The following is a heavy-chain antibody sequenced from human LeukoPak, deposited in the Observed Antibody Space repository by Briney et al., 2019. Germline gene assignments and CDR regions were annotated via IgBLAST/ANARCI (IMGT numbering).Heavy chain of an antibody. Sequence: GGSLRLSCAASGFSFTTYGMHWVRQAPGKGLQWVAGTSFDGTYKYYADSMKGRFTISRDNSNNTLYLHMNNLRVEDTAVYYCVKERGSGTLGPFDYWGQGTLVTVSS. CDR1: GFSFTTYG. CDR2: TSFDGTYK. CDR3: VKERGSGTLGPFDY. J-gene: IGHJ4*02. D-gene: IGHD3-10*01. V-gene: IGHV3-30*18.